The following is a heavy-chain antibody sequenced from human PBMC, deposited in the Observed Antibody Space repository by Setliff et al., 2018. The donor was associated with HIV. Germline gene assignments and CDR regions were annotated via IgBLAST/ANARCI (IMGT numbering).Heavy chain of an antibody. CDR3: ARGGAIGVSVGAT. J-gene: IGHJ5*02. Sequence: GESLKISCVASGFSVSDYWMIWVRQAPGKGLEWLANINQDGSEQNSADSLKGRFSVSKDNAKNFLSLQMNSLRAEDTAVYYCARGGAIGVSVGATWGQGTLVTVSS. CDR1: GFSVSDYW. D-gene: IGHD2-15*01. CDR2: INQDGSEQ. V-gene: IGHV3-7*01.